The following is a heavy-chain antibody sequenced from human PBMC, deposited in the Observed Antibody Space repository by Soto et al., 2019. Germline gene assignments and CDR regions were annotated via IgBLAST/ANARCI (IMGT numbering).Heavy chain of an antibody. CDR2: IYYSGST. CDR1: GGSIISGDYY. J-gene: IGHJ6*02. CDR3: ARERAWKQQFGDYYYYGMDV. D-gene: IGHD3-16*01. Sequence: SETLSLTCTVSGGSIISGDYYFICIRQPPWNGLKWIGYIYYSGSTYYNPSLKSRVTISVDTSKNQFSLKLSSVTAADTAVYYCARERAWKQQFGDYYYYGMDVWGQGTTVTVSS. V-gene: IGHV4-30-4*01.